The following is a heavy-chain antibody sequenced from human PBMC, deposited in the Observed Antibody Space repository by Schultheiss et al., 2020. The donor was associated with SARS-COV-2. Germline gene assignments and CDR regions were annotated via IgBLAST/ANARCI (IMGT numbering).Heavy chain of an antibody. CDR3: AKDNSGWYDYYYYGMDV. CDR1: GFTFSSYA. Sequence: GGSLRLSCAASGFTFSSYAMSWVRQAPGKGLEWVSAISGSGGSTYYADSVKGRFTISRDNSKNTLYLQMNSLRAEDTAVYYCAKDNSGWYDYYYYGMDVWGQGTTVTVFS. D-gene: IGHD6-19*01. V-gene: IGHV3-23*01. J-gene: IGHJ6*02. CDR2: ISGSGGST.